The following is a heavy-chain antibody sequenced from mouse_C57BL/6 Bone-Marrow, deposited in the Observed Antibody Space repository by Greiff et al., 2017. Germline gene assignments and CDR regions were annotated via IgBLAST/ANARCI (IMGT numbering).Heavy chain of an antibody. CDR3: AQRGYFDY. V-gene: IGHV1-4*01. CDR2: INPSSGYT. J-gene: IGHJ2*01. Sequence: QVQLQQSGAELARPGASVKMSCKASGYTFTSYTMNWVNQRPGQGLEWIGYINPSSGYTKYNQKFKDKATLTADKSSSTAYMQLSSLTSEDSAVYYCAQRGYFDYWGQGTTLTVSS. CDR1: GYTFTSYT.